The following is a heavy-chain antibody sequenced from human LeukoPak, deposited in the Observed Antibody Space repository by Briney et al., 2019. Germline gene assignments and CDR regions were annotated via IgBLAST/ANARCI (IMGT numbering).Heavy chain of an antibody. J-gene: IGHJ4*02. D-gene: IGHD6-19*01. CDR2: INPNSGGT. CDR3: ATGVWVRTIAVAGKVFYCFDY. V-gene: IGHV1-2*02. Sequence: ASVKVSFKASGYTFTGYYMHWVRQAPGQGLELMGWINPNSGGTNYAQKFQGRVTMTRDTSISTAYMELSSLRSEDTAVYYCATGVWVRTIAVAGKVFYCFDYWGQGVLVTVSP. CDR1: GYTFTGYY.